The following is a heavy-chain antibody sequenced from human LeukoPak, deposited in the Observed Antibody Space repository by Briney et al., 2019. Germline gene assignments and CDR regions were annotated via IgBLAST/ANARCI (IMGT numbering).Heavy chain of an antibody. CDR3: ARVRYDGGFDY. J-gene: IGHJ4*02. V-gene: IGHV4-59*01. CDR2: IYYSGST. D-gene: IGHD3-9*01. CDR1: GGSISSYY. Sequence: SETLSLTCTISGGSISSYYWSWIRQPPGKGLEWIGYIYYSGSTNYNPSLKSRVTISVDTSKNQFSLKLSSVTAADTAVYYCARVRYDGGFDYWGQGTLVTVSS.